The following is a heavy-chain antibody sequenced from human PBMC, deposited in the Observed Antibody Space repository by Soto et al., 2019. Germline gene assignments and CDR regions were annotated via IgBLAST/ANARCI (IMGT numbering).Heavy chain of an antibody. CDR1: GFTFSSYG. CDR3: ARDKGYGGKQPGNAIDI. V-gene: IGHV3-33*01. D-gene: IGHD5-12*01. Sequence: PGGSLRLSCAASGFTFSSYGMHWVRQAPGKGLEWVAVIWYDGSNKYYADSVKGRFTISRDNSKNTLYLQMNSLRAEDTAVYYCARDKGYGGKQPGNAIDIWGQGTMVTVSS. CDR2: IWYDGSNK. J-gene: IGHJ3*02.